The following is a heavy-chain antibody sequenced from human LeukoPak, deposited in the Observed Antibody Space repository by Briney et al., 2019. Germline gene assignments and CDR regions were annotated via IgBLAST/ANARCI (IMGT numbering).Heavy chain of an antibody. CDR1: GNAFSNHW. V-gene: IGHV3-74*01. CDR2: INNDGGHA. J-gene: IGHJ5*02. Sequence: GGSLRLSCAASGNAFSNHWMHWVRQPPGKGLVWVSCINNDGGHAVYADSVRARFTISRDNAKNTLYLQMNSLRPEDTAVYYCARDRPHNWFDPWGQGTLVTVSS. CDR3: ARDRPHNWFDP.